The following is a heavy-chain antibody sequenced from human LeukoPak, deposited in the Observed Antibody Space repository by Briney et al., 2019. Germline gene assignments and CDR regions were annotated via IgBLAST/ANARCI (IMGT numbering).Heavy chain of an antibody. Sequence: ASVKVSCKASGYTFTSNGISWVRQAPGQGLEWMGWLNPKSGGTIYAQQFQGRVTMTRDTSISTAYMELSSLRSDDTAVYYCARGDLGYYYDGSGPIDYWGQGNLVTVSS. CDR3: ARGDLGYYYDGSGPIDY. CDR2: LNPKSGGT. V-gene: IGHV1-2*02. D-gene: IGHD3-22*01. CDR1: GYTFTSNG. J-gene: IGHJ4*02.